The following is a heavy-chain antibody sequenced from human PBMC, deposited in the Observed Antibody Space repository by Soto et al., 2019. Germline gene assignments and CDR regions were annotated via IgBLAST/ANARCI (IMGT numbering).Heavy chain of an antibody. CDR3: ARDRSYYGSGSSFYYFDY. V-gene: IGHV1-69*06. CDR2: IIPIFGTA. D-gene: IGHD3-10*01. Sequence: QVQLVQSGAEVKKPGSSVKVSCKASGGTFSSYAISWVRQAPGQGLEWMGGIIPIFGTANYAQKFQGRVTITADKSTSTAYMELSSLRSEDTAVYYCARDRSYYGSGSSFYYFDYWGQGTLVTVS. J-gene: IGHJ4*02. CDR1: GGTFSSYA.